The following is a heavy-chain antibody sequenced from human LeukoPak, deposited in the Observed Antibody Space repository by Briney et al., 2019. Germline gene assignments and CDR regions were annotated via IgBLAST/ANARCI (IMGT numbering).Heavy chain of an antibody. J-gene: IGHJ4*02. V-gene: IGHV4-34*01. CDR3: EGGGSYGDY. D-gene: IGHD1-26*01. Sequence: SETLSLTCAVYGGSFSGYYWNWIRQPPGKGLEWIGEINHSGSTNYNPSLKSRVTISVDTSKNQFSLKLSSVTAADTAVYYCEGGGSYGDYWGQGTLVTVSS. CDR1: GGSFSGYY. CDR2: INHSGST.